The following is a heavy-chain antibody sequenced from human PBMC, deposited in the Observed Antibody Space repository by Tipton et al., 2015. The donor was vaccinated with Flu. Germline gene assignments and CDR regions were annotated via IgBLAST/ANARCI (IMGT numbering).Heavy chain of an antibody. D-gene: IGHD4-11*01. Sequence: TLSLTCSVSGDSIGSPYFWGWIRKPPGGGLEWIGNVHRSGNGYYKPSLKSRVSISVDTSKNQFSLELTSVTAADTAVYYCARRDYSNHVSEPHNWFDPWGQGILVTVSS. CDR2: VHRSGNG. J-gene: IGHJ5*01. CDR3: ARRDYSNHVSEPHNWFDP. V-gene: IGHV4-38-2*01. CDR1: GDSIGSPYF.